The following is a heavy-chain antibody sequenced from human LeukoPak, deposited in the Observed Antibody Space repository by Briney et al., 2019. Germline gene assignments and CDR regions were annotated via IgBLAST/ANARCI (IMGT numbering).Heavy chain of an antibody. V-gene: IGHV4-38-2*01. CDR2: IYHSGST. Sequence: SETLSLTCAVSGYSISSGYYWGWIRQPPGKGLEWIGSIYHSGSTYYNPSLKSRVTISVDTSKNQFSLKLSSVTAADTAVYYCARRGYCSSTSCYLGWFDPWGQETLVTVSS. J-gene: IGHJ5*02. CDR3: ARRGYCSSTSCYLGWFDP. D-gene: IGHD2-2*01. CDR1: GYSISSGYY.